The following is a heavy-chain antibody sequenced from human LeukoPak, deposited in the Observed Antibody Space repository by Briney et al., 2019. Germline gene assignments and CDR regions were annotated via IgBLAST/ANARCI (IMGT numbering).Heavy chain of an antibody. V-gene: IGHV3-23*01. J-gene: IGHJ4*02. CDR1: GFSFSAYA. Sequence: GGSLRLSCAASGFSFSAYAMTWVRQAPGKGLEWVSGISGSGGTTFYSDSVKGRFTISRDNSKNTLYLQMNSLRAEDTALYYCARRDYYGSGSPDFWGQGTLVTVSS. CDR3: ARRDYYGSGSPDF. D-gene: IGHD3-10*01. CDR2: ISGSGGTT.